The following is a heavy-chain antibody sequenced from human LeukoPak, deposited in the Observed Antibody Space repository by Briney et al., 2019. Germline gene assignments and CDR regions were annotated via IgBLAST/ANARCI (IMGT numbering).Heavy chain of an antibody. CDR3: ARSGGYSGYDPDY. CDR1: GGTFSSYA. Sequence: SVKVSCKASGGTFSSYAISWVRQAPGQGLEWMGGIIPIFGTANYAQKFQARVTITADESTSTAYMELSSLRSEDTAVYYCARSGGYSGYDPDYWGQGTLVTVSS. CDR2: IIPIFGTA. D-gene: IGHD5-12*01. V-gene: IGHV1-69*13. J-gene: IGHJ4*02.